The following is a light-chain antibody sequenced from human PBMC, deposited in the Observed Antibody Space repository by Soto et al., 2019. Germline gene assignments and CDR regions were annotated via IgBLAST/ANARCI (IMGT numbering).Light chain of an antibody. CDR3: QQYGSSPYT. J-gene: IGKJ2*01. CDR1: QSVTRSY. CDR2: GAS. V-gene: IGKV3-20*01. Sequence: EIVLTQSPGTLSLSPGERATLSCRASQSVTRSYLGWYQQKRGQAPRLLIYGASSRATGIPDRFSGSGSGTDFTLTISRLEPEDFAVYYCQQYGSSPYTFGQGTKLEIQ.